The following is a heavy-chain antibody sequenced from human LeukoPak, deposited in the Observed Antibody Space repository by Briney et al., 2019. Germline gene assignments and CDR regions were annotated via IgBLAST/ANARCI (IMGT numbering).Heavy chain of an antibody. CDR2: INHSGST. Sequence: TSETPSLTCAVYGGSFSDYYWSWIRQPPGKGLEWIGEINHSGSTNYNPSLKSRVTISVDTSKNQFSLKLSSVTAADTAVYYCAGSIAARLDYWGQGTLVTVSP. V-gene: IGHV4-34*01. CDR3: AGSIAARLDY. CDR1: GGSFSDYY. J-gene: IGHJ4*02. D-gene: IGHD6-6*01.